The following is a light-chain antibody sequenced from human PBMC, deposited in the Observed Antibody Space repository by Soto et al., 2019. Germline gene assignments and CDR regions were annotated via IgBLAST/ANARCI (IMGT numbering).Light chain of an antibody. Sequence: DIQMTQSPSSLSASVGDTVTMTCRASQSIALSVNWYQQKPGKAPKLLIYVAFTLESGVPSRFSGSGSGTEFTHTIRSXQPEDFATYYCQQSFRSPITFGQGTRLEIK. CDR2: VAF. V-gene: IGKV1-39*01. CDR1: QSIALS. J-gene: IGKJ5*01. CDR3: QQSFRSPIT.